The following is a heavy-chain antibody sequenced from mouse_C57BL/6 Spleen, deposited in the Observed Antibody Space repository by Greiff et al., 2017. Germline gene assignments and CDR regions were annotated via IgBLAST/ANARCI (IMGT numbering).Heavy chain of an antibody. CDR3: ARVEINWYFDV. Sequence: QVQLQQSGAELVRPATSVKVSCKASGYAFTNYLIEWVKQRPGQGLEWIGVINPGSGGTNYNEKFKGKATLTADKSSSTAYMQLSSLTSEDSAVYFCARVEINWYFDVWGTGTTVTVSS. CDR2: INPGSGGT. CDR1: GYAFTNYL. V-gene: IGHV1-54*01. J-gene: IGHJ1*03.